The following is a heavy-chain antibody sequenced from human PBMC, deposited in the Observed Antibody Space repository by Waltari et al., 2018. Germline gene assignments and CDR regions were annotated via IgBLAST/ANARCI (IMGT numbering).Heavy chain of an antibody. CDR2: FDPEDGET. J-gene: IGHJ5*02. CDR1: GGTFSSYA. V-gene: IGHV1-24*01. CDR3: ATESIGDFWSGPTQNWFDP. D-gene: IGHD3-3*01. Sequence: QVQLVQSGAEVKKPGSSVKVSCKASGGTFSSYAISWVRQAPGQGLEWMGGFDPEDGETIYAQKFQGRVTMTEDTSTDTAYMELSSLRSEDTAVYYCATESIGDFWSGPTQNWFDPWGQGTLVTVSS.